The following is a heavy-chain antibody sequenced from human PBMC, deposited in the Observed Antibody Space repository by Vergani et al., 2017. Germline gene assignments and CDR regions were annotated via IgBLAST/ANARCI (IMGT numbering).Heavy chain of an antibody. CDR2: ISWNSGSI. V-gene: IGHV3-9*01. Sequence: EVQLVESGGGLVQPGRSLRLSCAASGFTFDDYAMHWVRQAPGKGLEWVSGISWNSGSIGYADSVKGRFTISRDNAKNSLYLQMNSLRAEDTAVYYCAKLRGDSYYDGMDVWGQGTTVTVSS. CDR3: AKLRGDSYYDGMDV. CDR1: GFTFDDYA. D-gene: IGHD3-10*01. J-gene: IGHJ6*02.